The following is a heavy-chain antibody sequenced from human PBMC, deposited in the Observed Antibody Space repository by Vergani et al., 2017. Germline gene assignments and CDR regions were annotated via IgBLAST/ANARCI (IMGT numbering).Heavy chain of an antibody. D-gene: IGHD2-21*01. CDR2: IYPSGAT. Sequence: QVQLQESGPGLVKPSQTLSLTCIVFGGPFRTGGNSWTWLRQSAGKGLEWIGRIYPSGATNYNPSLRSRAIMSVDASKKQFSLKLVSVTAADTAVYYCARDGGEYDKDALDVWGQGTKVTVTS. CDR1: GGPFRTGGNS. J-gene: IGHJ3*01. V-gene: IGHV4-61*02. CDR3: ARDGGEYDKDALDV.